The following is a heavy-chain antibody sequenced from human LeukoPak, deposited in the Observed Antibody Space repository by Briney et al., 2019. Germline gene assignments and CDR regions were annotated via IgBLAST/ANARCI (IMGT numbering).Heavy chain of an antibody. D-gene: IGHD1-26*01. V-gene: IGHV3-9*01. CDR3: AKDIASYNPFGAFDI. J-gene: IGHJ3*02. CDR2: ISWNSGSI. Sequence: PGRSLRLSCAASGFTFDDYAMHWVRQAPGKGLEWVAGISWNSGSIGYADSVKGRFTISRDNAKNSLYLQMNRLRAEDTALYYCAKDIASYNPFGAFDICDRGPIAPVSA. CDR1: GFTFDDYA.